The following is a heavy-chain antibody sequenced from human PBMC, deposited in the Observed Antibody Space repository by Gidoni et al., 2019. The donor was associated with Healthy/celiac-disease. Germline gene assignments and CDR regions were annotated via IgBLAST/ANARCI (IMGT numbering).Heavy chain of an antibody. Sequence: QVQLVQSGAEVKKPGSSVKVSCKASGGTFSSYAISWVRQAPGQGLEWMGRIIPILDITNYAQKFQGRVTITADKSTSTAYMELSSLRSEDTAVYYCARGEGYSSWRHWGQGTLVTVSS. CDR3: ARGEGYSSWRH. CDR2: IIPILDIT. D-gene: IGHD6-13*01. V-gene: IGHV1-69*04. CDR1: GGTFSSYA. J-gene: IGHJ4*02.